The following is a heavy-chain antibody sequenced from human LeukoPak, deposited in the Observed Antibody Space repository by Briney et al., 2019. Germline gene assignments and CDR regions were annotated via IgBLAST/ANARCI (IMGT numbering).Heavy chain of an antibody. Sequence: GSSLTLLCAPSGLPLRNYGMLGARQAPGKGLEGVTIIWYDGSNKYYADSVKGRFTISRDNSKNTLYLQMSSLRAEDTAVYYCAKRGESGGLYYFDSWGQGTLVTVSS. CDR2: IWYDGSNK. CDR3: AKRGESGGLYYFDS. J-gene: IGHJ4*02. CDR1: GLPLRNYG. D-gene: IGHD2-15*01. V-gene: IGHV3-33*03.